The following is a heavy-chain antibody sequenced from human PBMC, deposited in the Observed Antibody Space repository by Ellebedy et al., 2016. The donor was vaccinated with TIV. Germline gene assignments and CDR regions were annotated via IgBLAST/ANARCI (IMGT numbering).Heavy chain of an antibody. CDR1: GFFFSDYC. Sequence: GGSLRLSXSASGFFFSDYCMNWVRQAPGKGLEWVSAISGSGDSTYYVDSVKGRFTISRDNSKNTLFLQMNSLRAEDTAVYYCAKGPTTRYYYMGVWGKGTTVTVSS. CDR2: ISGSGDST. D-gene: IGHD1-26*01. CDR3: AKGPTTRYYYMGV. V-gene: IGHV3-23*01. J-gene: IGHJ6*03.